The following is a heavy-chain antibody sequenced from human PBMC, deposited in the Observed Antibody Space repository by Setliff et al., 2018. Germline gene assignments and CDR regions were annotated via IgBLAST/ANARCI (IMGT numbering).Heavy chain of an antibody. V-gene: IGHV2-5*02. D-gene: IGHD3-3*01. CDR1: GFSLSTSGVG. J-gene: IGHJ4*02. CDR2: IYWDDDK. CDR3: ARCITIFGVVIPNAFDY. Sequence: PTLVNPTQTLTLTCTFSGFSLSTSGVGVGWIRQPPGKALEWLALIYWDDDKRYSPSLKSRLTITKDTSKNQVVLTMTNMDPVDTATYYCARCITIFGVVIPNAFDYWGRERWSPSPQ.